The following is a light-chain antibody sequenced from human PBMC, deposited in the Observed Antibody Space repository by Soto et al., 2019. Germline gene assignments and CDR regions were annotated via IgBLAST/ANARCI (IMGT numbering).Light chain of an antibody. CDR3: SSYTSTSTPCV. CDR1: SSDVGGYNY. J-gene: IGLJ1*01. Sequence: ALTQPASVXVSPGQSSTISCTGTSSDVGGYNYVSWYQQHPGKAPKLIIYEVSNRPSGASNQFSSYKSGNTASLNISGLQAEDEADYYCSSYTSTSTPCVFGTGTKVTVL. CDR2: EVS. V-gene: IGLV2-14*01.